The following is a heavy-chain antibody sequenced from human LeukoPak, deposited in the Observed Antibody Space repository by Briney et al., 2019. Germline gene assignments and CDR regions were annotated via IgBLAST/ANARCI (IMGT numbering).Heavy chain of an antibody. CDR3: ARESYYFDY. D-gene: IGHD3-16*02. CDR2: ISGGGGST. CDR1: GFTVSSNY. Sequence: PGGSLRLSCAASGFTVSSNYMSWVRQAPGKGLEWVSAISGGGGSTYYADSVKGRFTISRDNSKNTLYLQMNSLRAEDTAVYYCARESYYFDYWGQGTLVTVSS. V-gene: IGHV3-23*01. J-gene: IGHJ4*02.